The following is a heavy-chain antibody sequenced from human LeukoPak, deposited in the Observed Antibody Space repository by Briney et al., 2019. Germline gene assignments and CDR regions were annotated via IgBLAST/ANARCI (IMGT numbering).Heavy chain of an antibody. CDR3: ARVPVLPFYYYYMDV. V-gene: IGHV4-59*01. D-gene: IGHD3-10*01. Sequence: SETLSLTCTVSGGSISSYYWSWIRQPPGKGLEWIGYIFYSGSTNYNPSLKSRVTISVDTSKNQFSLKLSSVTAAGTAVYYCARVPVLPFYYYYMDVWGKGTTVTVSS. CDR2: IFYSGST. J-gene: IGHJ6*03. CDR1: GGSISSYY.